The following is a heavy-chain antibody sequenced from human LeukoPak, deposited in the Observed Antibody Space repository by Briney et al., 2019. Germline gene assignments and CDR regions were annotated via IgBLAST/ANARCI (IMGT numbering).Heavy chain of an antibody. V-gene: IGHV4-59*12. Sequence: SETLSLTCTVSGGSISSYYWSWVRQPPGKGLEWIGYVSYSGSTDYNPSLKSRVIISIDTSKNQFSLRLSSVTAADRAVYYCAREGPAASTSFYYFMDVWGKGTTVTVSS. J-gene: IGHJ6*03. CDR1: GGSISSYY. D-gene: IGHD2-2*01. CDR3: AREGPAASTSFYYFMDV. CDR2: VSYSGST.